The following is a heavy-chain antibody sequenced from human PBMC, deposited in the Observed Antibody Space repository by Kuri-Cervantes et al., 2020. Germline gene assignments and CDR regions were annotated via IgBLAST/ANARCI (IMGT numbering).Heavy chain of an antibody. V-gene: IGHV4-34*01. J-gene: IGHJ6*03. CDR1: GGSFSDYF. Sequence: SQTLSLTCAVYGGSFSDYFWSWIRQPPGKGLEWIGEINHSGSTSYNPSLKNRVTISVDTSKNQFFLKLSSVTAADTAVYYCARPGHPTSYFYYMEVWGKGTAVTVSS. CDR2: INHSGST. D-gene: IGHD1-14*01. CDR3: ARPGHPTSYFYYMEV.